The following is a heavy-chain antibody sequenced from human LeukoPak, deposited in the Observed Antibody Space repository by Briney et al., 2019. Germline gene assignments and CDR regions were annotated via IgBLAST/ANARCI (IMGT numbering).Heavy chain of an antibody. V-gene: IGHV3-30*18. J-gene: IGHJ4*02. CDR3: AKDLGGPGSSPFGY. CDR1: GFTFSSFA. D-gene: IGHD3-10*01. CDR2: ISYDGSNK. Sequence: GGSLRLSCAASGFTFSSFAMHWVRQAPGKGLEWVAVISYDGSNKYYADSVKGRFTISRDNSKNTLFLQMNSLRAEDTALYYCAKDLGGPGSSPFGYWGQGTLVTVSS.